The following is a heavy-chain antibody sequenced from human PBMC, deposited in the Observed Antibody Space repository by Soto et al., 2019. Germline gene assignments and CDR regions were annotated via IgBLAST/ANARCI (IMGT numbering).Heavy chain of an antibody. Sequence: GGSLRLSCAASRFTFSSYGMHWVRQAPGKGLEWVAVISYDGSNKYYADSVKGRFTISRDNAKNSVFLHMSSLRADDTAVYYCARDPLWFGEIGYFDYWGQGALVTVSS. J-gene: IGHJ4*02. D-gene: IGHD3-10*01. CDR3: ARDPLWFGEIGYFDY. V-gene: IGHV3-30*03. CDR1: RFTFSSYG. CDR2: ISYDGSNK.